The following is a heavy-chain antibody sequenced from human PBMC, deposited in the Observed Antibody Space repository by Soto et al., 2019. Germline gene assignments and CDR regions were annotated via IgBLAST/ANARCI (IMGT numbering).Heavy chain of an antibody. CDR3: AKGGIAVAGTGEDYYYYGMDV. CDR1: GFTFSSYA. V-gene: IGHV3-23*01. D-gene: IGHD6-19*01. Sequence: PGGSLRLSCAASGFTFSSYAMSWVRQAPGKGLEWVSAISGSGGSTYYADSVKGRFTITRDNSKNTLYLQMNSLRAEDTAVYYCAKGGIAVAGTGEDYYYYGMDVWGQGTTVTVSS. CDR2: ISGSGGST. J-gene: IGHJ6*02.